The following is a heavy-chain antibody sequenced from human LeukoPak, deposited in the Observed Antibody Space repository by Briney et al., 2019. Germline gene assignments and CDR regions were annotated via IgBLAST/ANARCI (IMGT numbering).Heavy chain of an antibody. CDR1: GGSISTYY. D-gene: IGHD6-13*01. CDR3: ARLEMAAAGNRWFDP. Sequence: PSETLSLTCTVSGGSISTYYWSWIRQPPGKGLEWIGSIYYSGSTYYNPSLKSRVTMSVDTSKNQFSLKLSSVTAADTAVYYCARLEMAAAGNRWFDPWGQGTLVAVSS. J-gene: IGHJ5*02. V-gene: IGHV4-59*04. CDR2: IYYSGST.